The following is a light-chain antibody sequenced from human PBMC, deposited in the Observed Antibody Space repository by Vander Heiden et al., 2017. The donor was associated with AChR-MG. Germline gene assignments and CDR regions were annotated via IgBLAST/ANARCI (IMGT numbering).Light chain of an antibody. CDR1: QSVSSY. V-gene: IGKV3-11*01. J-gene: IGKJ4*01. CDR2: DAS. Sequence: ERVLTPAAAVLFISQGKKAILSCRASQSVSSYLSWYQQKPGQAPRLLIYDASNRATGLPARFSGGGSGTDFTLTISSLEPEDFAVYYCQHRDNWPLPFGGGTKVEIK. CDR3: QHRDNWPLP.